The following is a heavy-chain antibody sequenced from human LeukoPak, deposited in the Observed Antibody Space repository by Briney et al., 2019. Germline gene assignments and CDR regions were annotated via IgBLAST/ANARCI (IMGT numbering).Heavy chain of an antibody. CDR3: TRGGFRQLLPGDD. D-gene: IGHD2-2*01. J-gene: IGHJ4*02. V-gene: IGHV3-30-3*01. CDR1: GFTFRSYA. Sequence: GGSLRLSCAASGFTFRSYAMHWVRQAPGKGLEWVAFISSDGNNKYYADSVKGRFTISRDNSKNTLYLQMNSLRGEDTAVYYCTRGGFRQLLPGDDWGQGTLVTVSS. CDR2: ISSDGNNK.